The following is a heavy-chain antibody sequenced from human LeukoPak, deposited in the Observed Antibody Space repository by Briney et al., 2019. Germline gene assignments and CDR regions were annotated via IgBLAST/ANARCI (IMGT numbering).Heavy chain of an antibody. J-gene: IGHJ4*02. CDR3: ATDRYSSNWSYY. CDR2: IVVGSGNT. D-gene: IGHD6-13*01. V-gene: IGHV1-58*01. Sequence: ASVKVSCKASGFTSTSSAVQWVRQARGQRLELIGRIVVGSGNTNYAQKFQERATITRDMSTSTAYMELSSLRSEDTAVYYCATDRYSSNWSYYWGQGTLVTVSS. CDR1: GFTSTSSA.